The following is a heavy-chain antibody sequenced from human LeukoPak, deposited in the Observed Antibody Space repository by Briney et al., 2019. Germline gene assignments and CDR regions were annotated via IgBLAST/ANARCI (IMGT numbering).Heavy chain of an antibody. CDR1: GFTFSNYG. Sequence: GGSLRLSCAASGFTFSNYGMHWVRQAPGKGLEWVAVIWYDGSIKYYADSEKGRFSISRDNSKNTLYLQMNSLRAEDTAVYYCARYCSGGTCKLGYYYYGMDVWGQGTTVTVSS. D-gene: IGHD2-15*01. J-gene: IGHJ6*02. CDR2: IWYDGSIK. V-gene: IGHV3-33*01. CDR3: ARYCSGGTCKLGYYYYGMDV.